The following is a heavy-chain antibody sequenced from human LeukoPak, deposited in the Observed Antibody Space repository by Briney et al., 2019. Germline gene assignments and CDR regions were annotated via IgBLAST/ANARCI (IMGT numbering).Heavy chain of an antibody. D-gene: IGHD3-10*01. CDR3: ARDRITMVRGVWNWFDP. CDR2: INPNSGGT. CDR1: GYTFTGYY. V-gene: IGHV1-2*02. Sequence: ASVKVSCKASGYTFTGYYMHWVRQAPGQGLEWMGWINPNSGGTNYAQKFQGRVTMTRDTSISTAYMELSRLRSGDTAVYYCARDRITMVRGVWNWFDPWGQGTLVTVSS. J-gene: IGHJ5*02.